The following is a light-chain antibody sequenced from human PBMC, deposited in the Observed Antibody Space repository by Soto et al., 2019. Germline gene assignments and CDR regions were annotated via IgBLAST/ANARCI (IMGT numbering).Light chain of an antibody. Sequence: QSALTQPPSASGSPGQSVTISCTGTSRDIGGYDFVSRYQQHPGKAPKLLIYDVIKRPSGVPDRFSGSKSGNTASLTVSGLQTDDDADYYCSSYGGSNNLLFGGGTPLTVL. CDR1: SRDIGGYDF. V-gene: IGLV2-8*01. CDR3: SSYGGSNNLL. J-gene: IGLJ2*01. CDR2: DVI.